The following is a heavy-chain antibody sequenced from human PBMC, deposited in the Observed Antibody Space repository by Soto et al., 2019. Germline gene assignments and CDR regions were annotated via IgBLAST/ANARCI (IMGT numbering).Heavy chain of an antibody. CDR1: GYTFTSYG. D-gene: IGHD3-22*01. CDR3: ARDSAWGGQYYYDSSGFDY. CDR2: ISAYNGNT. V-gene: IGHV1-18*04. Sequence: ASVKVSCKASGYTFTSYGISWVRQAPGQGLEWMGWISAYNGNTNYAQKLQGRVTMTTDTATSTAYMELRSLRSDDTAVYYCARDSAWGGQYYYDSSGFDYWGQGTLVTVSS. J-gene: IGHJ4*02.